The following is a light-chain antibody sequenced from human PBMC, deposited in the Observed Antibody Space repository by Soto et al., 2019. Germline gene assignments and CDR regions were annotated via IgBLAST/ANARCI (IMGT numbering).Light chain of an antibody. CDR2: EVT. CDR3: SSYPAASALDVV. V-gene: IGLV2-14*01. CDR1: SSDGDS. Sequence: QSVLTQPASVSGSPGQSITISCSGTSSDGDSVSWYQQHPGKAPKLIIYEVTNRPSGVSNRFSGSKSDYTASLTISGLQAEDEGDYYCSSYPAASALDVVFGGGTKVTVL. J-gene: IGLJ2*01.